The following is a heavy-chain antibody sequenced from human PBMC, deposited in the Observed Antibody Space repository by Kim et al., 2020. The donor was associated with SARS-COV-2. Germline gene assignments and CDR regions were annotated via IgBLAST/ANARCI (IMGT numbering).Heavy chain of an antibody. Sequence: SETLSLTCTVSGGSISSYYWSWIRQPPGKGLEWIGYIYYSGSTNYNPSLKSRVTISVDTSKNQFSLKLSSVTAADTAVYYCARDLGSSRYFDYWGQGTLVTVSS. J-gene: IGHJ4*02. CDR2: IYYSGST. V-gene: IGHV4-59*01. CDR3: ARDLGSSRYFDY. CDR1: GGSISSYY.